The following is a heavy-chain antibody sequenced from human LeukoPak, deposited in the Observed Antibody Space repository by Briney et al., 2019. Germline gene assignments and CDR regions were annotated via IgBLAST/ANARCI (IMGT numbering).Heavy chain of an antibody. V-gene: IGHV3-11*05. J-gene: IGHJ4*02. CDR1: GFTFSDYY. CDR2: ISTSSNYT. D-gene: IGHD2-15*01. Sequence: GGSLRLSCAASGFTFSDYYMTWIRQAPGKGLECVSYISTSSNYTNYPASVKGRFTISRDNAKNSLYLQMNSLRAEDTAVYYCARDYCSGVTCYEGYWGQGTFVTVSS. CDR3: ARDYCSGVTCYEGY.